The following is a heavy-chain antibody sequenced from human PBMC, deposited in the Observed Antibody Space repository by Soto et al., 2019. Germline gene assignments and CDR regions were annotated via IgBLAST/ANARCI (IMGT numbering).Heavy chain of an antibody. CDR1: GLTFNDYV. CDR3: TMWPSNGQSNFKY. CDR2: VRSGGTS. D-gene: IGHD2-21*01. J-gene: IGHJ4*02. V-gene: IGHV3-49*04. Sequence: PGGSLKLSCTALGLTFNDYVMTWVRQAPGRGLEFVGAVRSGGTSEYAASVKDRFAVSRDDSKRIAYVQMNSLKTVDTAMYYFTMWPSNGQSNFKYWGQGVLVTVSS.